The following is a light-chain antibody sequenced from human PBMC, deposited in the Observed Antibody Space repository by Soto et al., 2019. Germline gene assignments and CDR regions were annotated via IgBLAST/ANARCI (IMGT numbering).Light chain of an antibody. CDR2: AAS. V-gene: IGKV1-9*01. CDR3: QQLNSYPRGGP. CDR1: QGISSY. J-gene: IGKJ3*01. Sequence: DTQLTQSPSFLSASVGDRVTITCRASQGISSYLAWYQQKPGKAPKLLIYAASTLQSGVPSRFSGSGSGTEFTLTISSLQPEDFATYYCQQLNSYPRGGPFGPGTKVDIK.